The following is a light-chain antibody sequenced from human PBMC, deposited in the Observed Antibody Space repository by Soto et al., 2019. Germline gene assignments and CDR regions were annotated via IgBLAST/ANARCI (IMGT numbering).Light chain of an antibody. CDR1: QSINRW. V-gene: IGKV1-5*01. Sequence: IQMTQSPSTLSASIGDTVTITCRASQSINRWLAWYQQKPGEAPKLLIYDASSLESGVSSRFSGTGSGTEFTLIISSLQPDHFATYYCQQYGSYCTFGQGTKVEIK. J-gene: IGKJ1*01. CDR3: QQYGSYCT. CDR2: DAS.